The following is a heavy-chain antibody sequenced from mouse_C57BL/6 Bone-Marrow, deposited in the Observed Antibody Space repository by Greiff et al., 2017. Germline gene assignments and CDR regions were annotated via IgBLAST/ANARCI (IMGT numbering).Heavy chain of an antibody. J-gene: IGHJ4*01. CDR3: ARYKGGYYAMDY. Sequence: EVKLVESGGGLVQPGGSLSLSCAASGFTFTAYYMSWVRQPPGKALEWLGFIRNKATGYTTEYSASVKGRFTISRDTSQSILYLQMNALRAEYSATYYCARYKGGYYAMDYWGQGTSVTVSS. V-gene: IGHV7-3*01. CDR1: GFTFTAYY. CDR2: IRNKATGYTT.